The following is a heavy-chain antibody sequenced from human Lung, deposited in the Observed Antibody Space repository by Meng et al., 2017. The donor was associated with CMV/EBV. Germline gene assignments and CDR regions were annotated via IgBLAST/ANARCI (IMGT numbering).Heavy chain of an antibody. D-gene: IGHD2-2*01. CDR2: IISIFGTA. Sequence: DTFRTYAISWVRQAPGQGLEWVGGIISIFGTANYAQRFQGRLTITTDESTSTAYMELSSLRSDDTAVFYCAIPRVGYCSASSCPPAYWGQGTLVTVSS. J-gene: IGHJ4*02. V-gene: IGHV1-69*05. CDR1: DTFRTYA. CDR3: AIPRVGYCSASSCPPAY.